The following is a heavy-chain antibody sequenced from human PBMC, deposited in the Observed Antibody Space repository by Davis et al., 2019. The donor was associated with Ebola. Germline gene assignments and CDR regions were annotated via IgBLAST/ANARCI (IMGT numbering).Heavy chain of an antibody. Sequence: SETLSLTCAVYGGSFSGYYWSWIRQPPGKGLEWIGEINHSRSTNYNPSLKSRVTISVDTSKNQFSLKLSSVTAADTAVYYCARGRARLDYWGQGTLVTVSS. J-gene: IGHJ4*02. V-gene: IGHV4-34*01. CDR1: GGSFSGYY. CDR2: INHSRST. D-gene: IGHD3-3*01. CDR3: ARGRARLDY.